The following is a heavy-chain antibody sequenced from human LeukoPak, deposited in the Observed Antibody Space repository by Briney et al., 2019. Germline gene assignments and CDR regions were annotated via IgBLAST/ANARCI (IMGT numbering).Heavy chain of an antibody. CDR1: GGSISSSSYY. Sequence: SETLSLTCTVSGGSISSSSYYWGWIRQPPGKGLGWTGSIYYSGSTYYNPSLKSRVTISVDTSKNQFSLKLSSVTAADTAVYYCARQGRYYDSGGYPDYWGQGTLVTVSS. D-gene: IGHD3-22*01. J-gene: IGHJ4*02. CDR3: ARQGRYYDSGGYPDY. V-gene: IGHV4-39*01. CDR2: IYYSGST.